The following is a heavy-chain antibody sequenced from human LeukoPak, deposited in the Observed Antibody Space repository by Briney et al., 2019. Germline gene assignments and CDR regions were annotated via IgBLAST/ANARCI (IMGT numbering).Heavy chain of an antibody. D-gene: IGHD3-3*01. CDR1: GFTFSSYS. CDR2: ISSSSSYI. CDR3: ARGRTRRFDP. J-gene: IGHJ5*02. V-gene: IGHV3-21*01. Sequence: GGSLRLSCAASGFTFSSYSMNWVRQAPGKGLEWVLSISSSSSYIYYADSVKGRFTISRDNAKNSLYLQMNSLRAEDTAVYYCARGRTRRFDPWGQGTLVTVSS.